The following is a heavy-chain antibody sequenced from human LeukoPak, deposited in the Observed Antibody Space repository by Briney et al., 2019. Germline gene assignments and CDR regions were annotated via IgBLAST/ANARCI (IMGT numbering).Heavy chain of an antibody. CDR3: AKDPQQLGYFDY. CDR2: IQYDGTDK. CDR1: GFIFNRYG. V-gene: IGHV3-30*02. Sequence: PGGSLRLSCAASGFIFNRYGTHWVRQAPGKGLEWVTFIQYDGTDKFYADSVKGRFTISRDNSKNTLYLQMNSLRAEDTAVYYCAKDPQQLGYFDYWGQGTLVTVSS. D-gene: IGHD6-13*01. J-gene: IGHJ4*02.